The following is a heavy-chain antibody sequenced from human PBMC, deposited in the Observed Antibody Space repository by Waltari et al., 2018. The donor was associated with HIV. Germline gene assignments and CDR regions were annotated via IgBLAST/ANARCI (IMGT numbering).Heavy chain of an antibody. J-gene: IGHJ3*02. CDR1: GFHVRSNY. V-gene: IGHV3-53*01. CDR2: IYSGGTT. CDR3: ASEYSSSWYAFDI. Sequence: EVQLVESGGGLIQPGGSLRLSCAASGFHVRSNYKSWVRQAPGKGLEGVSVIYSGGTTYYADSVKGRFTVSRDNSKNTLYLQMNSLRAEDTAVYYCASEYSSSWYAFDIWGQGTMVTVSS. D-gene: IGHD6-6*01.